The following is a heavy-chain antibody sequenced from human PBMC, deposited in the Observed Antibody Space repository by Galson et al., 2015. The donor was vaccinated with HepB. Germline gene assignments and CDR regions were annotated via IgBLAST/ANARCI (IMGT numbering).Heavy chain of an antibody. CDR1: GFTFSTYS. CDR3: ARGPRRYSSSPAFDY. Sequence: SLRLSCAASGFTFSTYSMNWVRQAPGKGLEWLSYISSSSATIYFTDSVKGRFTISRDNAKNSLYLQMSSLRDDDTAVYYCARGPRRYSSSPAFDYWGQGTLVTVSS. CDR2: ISSSSATI. V-gene: IGHV3-48*02. J-gene: IGHJ4*02. D-gene: IGHD6-6*01.